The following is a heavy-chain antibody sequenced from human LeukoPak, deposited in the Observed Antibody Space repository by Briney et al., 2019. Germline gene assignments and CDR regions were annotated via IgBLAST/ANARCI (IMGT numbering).Heavy chain of an antibody. CDR2: ISSSGSTI. Sequence: GGSLRLSCAASGFTFSDYCMSWIRQAPGKGLEWVSYISSSGSTIYYADSVKGRFTISRDNAKNSLYLQMNSLRAEDTAVYYCAREYYDFWSGYWRAYGMDVWGQGTTVTVSS. CDR1: GFTFSDYC. J-gene: IGHJ6*02. V-gene: IGHV3-11*01. D-gene: IGHD3-3*01. CDR3: AREYYDFWSGYWRAYGMDV.